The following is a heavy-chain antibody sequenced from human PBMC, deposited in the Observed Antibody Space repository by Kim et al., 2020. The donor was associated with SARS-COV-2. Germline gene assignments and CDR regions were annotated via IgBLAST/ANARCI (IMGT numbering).Heavy chain of an antibody. D-gene: IGHD2-15*01. J-gene: IGHJ6*03. CDR3: ARGEMVAQLFYYYYYMDV. Sequence: ASVKVSCKASGYTFTSYDINWVRQATGQGLEWMGWMNPNSGNTGYAQKFQGRVTMTRKTSISTAYMELSSLRSEDTAVYYCARGEMVAQLFYYYYYMDVRGKGTTVSVSS. V-gene: IGHV1-8*01. CDR2: MNPNSGNT. CDR1: GYTFTSYD.